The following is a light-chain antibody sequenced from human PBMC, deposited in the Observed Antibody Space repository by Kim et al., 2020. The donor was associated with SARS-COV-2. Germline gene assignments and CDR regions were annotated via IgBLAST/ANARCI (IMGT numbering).Light chain of an antibody. CDR1: RNKVGDQS. Sequence: QTHPLPYTVNRNKVGDQSVVWLQQDPGHPPKLLSYRDNSRPSEISERFSASRSGNTAFLTITGLQPEDEGDYYCSAWDGRLDIWMFGGGTQLTVL. V-gene: IGLV10-54*04. J-gene: IGLJ3*02. CDR2: RDN. CDR3: SAWDGRLDIWM.